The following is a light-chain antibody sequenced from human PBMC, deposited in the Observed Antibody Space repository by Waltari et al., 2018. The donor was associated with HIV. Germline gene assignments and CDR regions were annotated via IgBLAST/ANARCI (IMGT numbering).Light chain of an antibody. V-gene: IGKV4-1*01. CDR2: WAS. CDR1: QTVLYSSNKKNH. CDR3: QQYYSFPLT. J-gene: IGKJ4*01. Sequence: EIAMTQSPDSLAVSLGDKATINCRSSQTVLYSSNKKNHLAWYQRRPGQRPRLVLYWASTRESGVPDRFSGSGSGTNFTLTISRLQPEDVAVYYCQQYYSFPLTFGGGTTVEIK.